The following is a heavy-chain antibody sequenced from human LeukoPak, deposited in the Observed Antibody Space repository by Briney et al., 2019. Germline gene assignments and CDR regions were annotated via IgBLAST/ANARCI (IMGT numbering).Heavy chain of an antibody. D-gene: IGHD2-15*01. CDR1: GFTFSSYA. J-gene: IGHJ4*02. V-gene: IGHV3-30*04. CDR3: ARDGQDIVVD. CDR2: ISYDGSNK. Sequence: PGGSLRLSCAASGFTFSSYAMHWVRQAPGKGLEWVAVISYDGSNKYYADFVKGRFTVSRDNSKNTLYVQMNSLRAEDTAVYYCARDGQDIVVDWGQGTLVTVSS.